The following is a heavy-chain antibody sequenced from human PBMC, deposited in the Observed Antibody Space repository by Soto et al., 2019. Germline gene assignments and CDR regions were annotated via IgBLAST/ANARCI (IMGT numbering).Heavy chain of an antibody. D-gene: IGHD3-10*01. V-gene: IGHV3-23*01. J-gene: IGHJ4*02. Sequence: EVQLLESGGGLVQPGGSLRLSCAASGFTFSSYAMSWVRQAPGKGLEWVSSISGSGGSTYYADSVKGRFTISRDNSKNTLYLQMNSLRAEDTAVYYCAKASGWFGEFDYWGQGTLVTVSS. CDR2: ISGSGGST. CDR1: GFTFSSYA. CDR3: AKASGWFGEFDY.